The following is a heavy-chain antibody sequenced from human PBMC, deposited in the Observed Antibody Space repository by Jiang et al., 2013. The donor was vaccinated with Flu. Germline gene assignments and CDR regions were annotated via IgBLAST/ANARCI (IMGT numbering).Heavy chain of an antibody. D-gene: IGHD5-12*01. CDR1: GGSFSGYY. CDR3: ARSVRWLRYRGAFDI. J-gene: IGHJ3*02. CDR2: INHSGST. V-gene: IGHV4-34*01. Sequence: LKPSETLSLTCAVYGGSFSGYYWSWIRQPPGKGLEWIGEINHSGSTNYNPSLKSRVTISVDTSKNQFSLKLSSVTAADTAVYYCARSVRWLRYRGAFDIWGQGTMVTVSS.